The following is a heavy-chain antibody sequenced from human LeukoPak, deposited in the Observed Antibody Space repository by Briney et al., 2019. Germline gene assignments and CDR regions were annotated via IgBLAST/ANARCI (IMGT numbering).Heavy chain of an antibody. CDR2: INPNSGGT. J-gene: IGHJ5*02. CDR3: ARDPRVYSSSSNWFDP. V-gene: IGHV1-2*02. CDR1: GYTFTGYY. D-gene: IGHD6-6*01. Sequence: ASVKVSCKASGYTFTGYYIHWVRQAPGQGLEWMGWINPNSGGTNYAQKFQGRVTMTRDTSISTAYMDLSRLRSDDTAVYYCARDPRVYSSSSNWFDPWGQGTLVTVSS.